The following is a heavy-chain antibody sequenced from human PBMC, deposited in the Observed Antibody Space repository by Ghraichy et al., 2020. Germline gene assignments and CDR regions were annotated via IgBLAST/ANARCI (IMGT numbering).Heavy chain of an antibody. D-gene: IGHD5-18*01. V-gene: IGHV4-34*01. J-gene: IGHJ3*02. CDR3: AREFKGGYSYGYSAFDI. CDR1: GGSFSGYY. CDR2: INHSGST. Sequence: SETLSLTCAVYGGSFSGYYWSWIRQPPGKGLEWIGEINHSGSTNYTPSLKSRVTISVDTSKNQFSLKLSSVTAADTAVYYCAREFKGGYSYGYSAFDIWSQGTMVTVSS.